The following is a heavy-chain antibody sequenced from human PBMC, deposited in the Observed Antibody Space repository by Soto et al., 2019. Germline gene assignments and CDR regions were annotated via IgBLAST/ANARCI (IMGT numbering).Heavy chain of an antibody. CDR2: IIPIFGTA. CDR3: ARGEGSGYGYYYYYGMDV. V-gene: IGHV1-69*13. D-gene: IGHD5-12*01. Sequence: GASVKVSCKASGGTFSSYAISWMRQAPGQGLEWMGGIIPIFGTANYAQKFQGRVTITADESTSTAYMELSSLRSEDTAVYYCARGEGSGYGYYYYYGMDVWGQGTTVTVSS. J-gene: IGHJ6*02. CDR1: GGTFSSYA.